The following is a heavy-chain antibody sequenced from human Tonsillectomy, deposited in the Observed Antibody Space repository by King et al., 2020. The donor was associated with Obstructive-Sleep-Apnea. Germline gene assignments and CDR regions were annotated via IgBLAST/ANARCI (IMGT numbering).Heavy chain of an antibody. J-gene: IGHJ6*02. CDR3: AHSRFSSSLWGMDV. CDR2: IYWDDDK. D-gene: IGHD6-13*01. Sequence: TLKESGPTLVKPTQTLTLTCTFSGFSLSSSGVGVGWIRQPPGKALEWLALIYWDDDKRYSPSLKSRVTITKDTPKNQVVLTMTNMDPVDTATYYCAHSRFSSSLWGMDVWGQGTTVTVSS. V-gene: IGHV2-5*02. CDR1: GFSLSSSGVG.